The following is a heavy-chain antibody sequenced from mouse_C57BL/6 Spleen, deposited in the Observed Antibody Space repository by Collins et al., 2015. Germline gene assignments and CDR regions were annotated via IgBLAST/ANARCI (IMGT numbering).Heavy chain of an antibody. CDR2: IYPGDGDT. CDR3: ARGDYSNYLYYFDY. V-gene: IGHV1-80*01. Sequence: QVQLQQSGAELVKPGASVKISCKASGYAFSSYWMNWVKQRPGKGLEWIGQIYPGDGDTNYNGKFKGKATLTADKSSSTAYMQLSSLTSEDSAVYFCARGDYSNYLYYFDYWGQGTSVTVSS. D-gene: IGHD2-5*01. J-gene: IGHJ4*01. CDR1: GYAFSSYW.